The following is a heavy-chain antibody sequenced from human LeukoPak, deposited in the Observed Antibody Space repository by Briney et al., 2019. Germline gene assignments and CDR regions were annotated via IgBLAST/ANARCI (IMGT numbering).Heavy chain of an antibody. Sequence: GGSLRLSCATSGFQFNDHYMSWIRQAPGKGLEWVSYITSSSSHTNYADSVKGRFTISRDNSKNTVYLQMNSLRVEDTAVYYCARDWGQNWFDPWGQGTLVTVSS. D-gene: IGHD3-16*01. CDR2: ITSSSSHT. J-gene: IGHJ5*02. V-gene: IGHV3-11*05. CDR3: ARDWGQNWFDP. CDR1: GFQFNDHY.